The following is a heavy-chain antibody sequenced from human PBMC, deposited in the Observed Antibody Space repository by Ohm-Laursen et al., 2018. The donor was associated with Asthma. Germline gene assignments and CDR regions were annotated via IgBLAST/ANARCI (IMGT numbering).Heavy chain of an antibody. V-gene: IGHV3-15*01. J-gene: IGHJ3*02. CDR2: IKSKTDGGTT. CDR1: GFTFSNAW. D-gene: IGHD3-22*01. Sequence: SLRLSCAAFGFTFSNAWMSWVRQAPGKGLEWVGRIKSKTDGGTTDYAAPVKGRFTISRDDSKNTLYLQMNSLKTEDTAVYYCTTAGYYDDDAFDIWGQGTMVTVSS. CDR3: TTAGYYDDDAFDI.